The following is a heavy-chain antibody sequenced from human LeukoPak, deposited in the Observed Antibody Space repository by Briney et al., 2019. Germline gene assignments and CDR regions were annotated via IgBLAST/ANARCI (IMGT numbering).Heavy chain of an antibody. J-gene: IGHJ5*02. CDR3: VRGGESTWS. Sequence: GGSLRLSCAASGFTFDDYAMHWVRQAPGKGLEWVSGISWNSGTIDYADSLKGRFTISRDNARTSLYLQMNSLRAEDTAVYYCVRGGESTWSWGQGTLVTVSS. CDR2: ISWNSGTI. CDR1: GFTFDDYA. V-gene: IGHV3-9*01. D-gene: IGHD2-15*01.